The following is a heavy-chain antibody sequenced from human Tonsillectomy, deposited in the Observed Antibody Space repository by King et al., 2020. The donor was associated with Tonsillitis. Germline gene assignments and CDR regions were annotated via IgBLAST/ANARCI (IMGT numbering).Heavy chain of an antibody. J-gene: IGHJ4*02. Sequence: VQLVESGGGLVQPGGSLRLSCAASGFTFSSYWMSWVRQAPGKGLGWVSNIKQDGSEKYNVDSVKGRFTISRDNAKNSLYLQMNSLRAEDTAVYYCARDTAGYSSGWYVGGLDYWGQGTLVTVSS. D-gene: IGHD6-19*01. V-gene: IGHV3-7*01. CDR2: IKQDGSEK. CDR1: GFTFSSYW. CDR3: ARDTAGYSSGWYVGGLDY.